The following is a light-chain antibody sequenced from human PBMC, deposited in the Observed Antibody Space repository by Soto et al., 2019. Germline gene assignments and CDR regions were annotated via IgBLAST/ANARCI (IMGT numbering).Light chain of an antibody. J-gene: IGKJ5*01. V-gene: IGKV3-11*01. Sequence: EIVLTQSPATLSLSPGERATLSCRASQSVSSYLVWYQQKPGQAPSLVIYNASNRATGIPARFSVSGSGTDFTLTISKQDPKDFAVDYCQKRSDWPITFGQGTQMESK. CDR2: NAS. CDR3: QKRSDWPIT. CDR1: QSVSSY.